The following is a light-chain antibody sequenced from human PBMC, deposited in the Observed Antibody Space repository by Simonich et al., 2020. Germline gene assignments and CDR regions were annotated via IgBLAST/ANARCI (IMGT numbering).Light chain of an antibody. Sequence: QSALTQPASVSGSPGQSITISCTETSSDVGGYNYVSWYQQHPGKATKLMIYDVSKRPSGVSNRFSGSKSGNTASLTISGLQAEDEADYYCSSYTSSSTWVFGGGTKLTVL. CDR1: SSDVGGYNY. J-gene: IGLJ3*02. CDR2: DVS. V-gene: IGLV2-14*01. CDR3: SSYTSSSTWV.